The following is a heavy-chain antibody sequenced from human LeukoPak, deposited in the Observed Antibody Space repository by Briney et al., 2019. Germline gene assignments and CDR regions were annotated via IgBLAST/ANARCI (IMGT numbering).Heavy chain of an antibody. CDR1: GFTFSSYW. V-gene: IGHV3-7*01. Sequence: GGSLRLSCAASGFTFSSYWMSWVRQAPGKGLEWVANIKQDGSEKFHVGSVKGRFTISRDNAKNSLSLQMNSLRAEDTAVYYCARDPYNGYYGDDYYYYMDVWGKGTTVTISS. D-gene: IGHD4-17*01. CDR2: IKQDGSEK. CDR3: ARDPYNGYYGDDYYYYMDV. J-gene: IGHJ6*03.